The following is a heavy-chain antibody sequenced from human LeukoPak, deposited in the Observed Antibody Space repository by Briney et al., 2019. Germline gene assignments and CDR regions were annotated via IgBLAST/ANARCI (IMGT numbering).Heavy chain of an antibody. CDR1: GFTFSDSA. V-gene: IGHV3-73*01. Sequence: GGSLKPSCAASGFTFSDSAMHWVRQASGKGLEWVGRIRSKTNNYETAYGESVKGRVTISRDDSRNTAYLQMNSLKIEDTAVYYCAKMGRYGGSADLHWGQGTLVTVSS. D-gene: IGHD1-26*01. CDR2: IRSKTNNYET. CDR3: AKMGRYGGSADLH. J-gene: IGHJ4*02.